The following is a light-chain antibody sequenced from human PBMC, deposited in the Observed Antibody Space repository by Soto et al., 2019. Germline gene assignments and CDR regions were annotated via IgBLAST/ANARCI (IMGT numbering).Light chain of an antibody. J-gene: IGLJ1*01. CDR1: SSNIGAGYD. Sequence: QSSLTQPPSVSGAPGQGVTISCTGSSSNIGAGYDVHWYQQLPGTAPKLLIYGNSNRPSGVPDRFSGSKSGTSASLAITGLQAGDEADYYCQSYDSSLSEVFGTGTKVTVL. CDR2: GNS. CDR3: QSYDSSLSEV. V-gene: IGLV1-40*01.